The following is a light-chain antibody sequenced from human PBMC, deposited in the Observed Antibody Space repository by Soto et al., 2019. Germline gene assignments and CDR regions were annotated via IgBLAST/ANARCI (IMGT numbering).Light chain of an antibody. Sequence: QSALTQPRSVSGSPGQSVTISCTGTSSDVGGYNYVSWYQQHPGKAPKLMIYEVNNRPSGVSNRFSGSKSGNTASLTISGLQAEDEADYYCSSFTSSSTVLFGGGTKVTVL. V-gene: IGLV2-14*01. CDR3: SSFTSSSTVL. CDR2: EVN. J-gene: IGLJ2*01. CDR1: SSDVGGYNY.